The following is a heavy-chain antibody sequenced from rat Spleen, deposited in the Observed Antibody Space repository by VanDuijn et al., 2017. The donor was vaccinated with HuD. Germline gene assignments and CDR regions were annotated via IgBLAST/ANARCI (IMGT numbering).Heavy chain of an antibody. CDR2: ISPSGGST. V-gene: IGHV5-19*01. CDR1: GFTFSNYG. CDR3: TRDRETTRAYYFDY. D-gene: IGHD1-4*01. J-gene: IGHJ2*01. Sequence: EVQLVESGGGLVQPGRSLKLSCAASGFTFSNYGMAWVRQAPTKGLEWVASISPSGGSTYYRDSVKGRFTISRDNAKSTLYLQMDSLRSEDTATYYCTRDRETTRAYYFDYWGQGVMVTVSS.